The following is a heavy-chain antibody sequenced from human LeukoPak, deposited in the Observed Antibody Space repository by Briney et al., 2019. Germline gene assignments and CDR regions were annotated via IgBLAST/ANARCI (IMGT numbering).Heavy chain of an antibody. CDR2: INPNSGGT. D-gene: IGHD2-8*01. J-gene: IGHJ5*02. CDR1: GYTFTGYY. CDR3: ASIPGYCTNGACPREDWFDP. Sequence: ASVKVSCKASGYTFTGYYMHWVRQAPGQGLEWMGWINPNSGGTNYARKFQGRVTMTRDTSISTAYMELSRLRSDDTAVYYCASIPGYCTNGACPREDWFDPWGQGTLVTVSS. V-gene: IGHV1-2*02.